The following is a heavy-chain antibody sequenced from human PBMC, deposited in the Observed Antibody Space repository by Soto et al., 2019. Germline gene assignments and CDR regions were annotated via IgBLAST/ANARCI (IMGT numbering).Heavy chain of an antibody. J-gene: IGHJ6*02. CDR1: GFIFDNFA. CDR2: ISYYGSSK. Sequence: GGSLRLSCEASGFIFDNFAMHWVRQAPGKGLEWVAVISYYGSSKYYADSVEGRFTISRDNSKNTLYVQMNSLTPGDTAVYYCARDRCSGDSCYSDFYYGMDVWGRGTTVTVSS. D-gene: IGHD2-15*01. V-gene: IGHV3-30-3*01. CDR3: ARDRCSGDSCYSDFYYGMDV.